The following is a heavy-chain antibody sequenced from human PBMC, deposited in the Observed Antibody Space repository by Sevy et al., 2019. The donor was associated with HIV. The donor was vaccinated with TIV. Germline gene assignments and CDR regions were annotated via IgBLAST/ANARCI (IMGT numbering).Heavy chain of an antibody. Sequence: GGSLRLSCAISGFTVNDKYIIWVRQAPGKGLEWVSVIFSSGSTYYADSPKGRFTISRDNSKNTVDLQMNSVGAEDTAVYYCVSLFLSYRSGWSYFDYWGQGTLVTVSS. CDR1: GFTVNDKY. D-gene: IGHD6-19*01. CDR3: VSLFLSYRSGWSYFDY. CDR2: IFSSGST. V-gene: IGHV3-66*02. J-gene: IGHJ4*02.